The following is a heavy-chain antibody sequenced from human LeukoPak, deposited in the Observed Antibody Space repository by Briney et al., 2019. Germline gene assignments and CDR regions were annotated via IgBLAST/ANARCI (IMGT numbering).Heavy chain of an antibody. CDR1: GFTFSSYS. D-gene: IGHD4-17*01. Sequence: GGSLRLSCVASGFTFSSYSMNWVRQAPGKGLEWVSSISSSSSYIYYADSVKGRFTISRDNAKNSLYLQMNSLRAEDTAVYYCARGSRGYGDYGVFDYWGQGTLVAVSS. CDR3: ARGSRGYGDYGVFDY. V-gene: IGHV3-21*01. CDR2: ISSSSSYI. J-gene: IGHJ4*02.